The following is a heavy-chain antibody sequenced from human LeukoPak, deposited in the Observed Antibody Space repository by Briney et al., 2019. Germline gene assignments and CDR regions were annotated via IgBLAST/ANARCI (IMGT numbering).Heavy chain of an antibody. CDR1: GFTVSSNY. CDR2: IYSGGST. D-gene: IGHD6-19*01. Sequence: PGGSLRLSCAASGFTVSSNYMSWVRQAPGKGLEWVSVIYSGGSTYYADSVKGRFTISRDISKSTLYLQMNSLRAEDTAVYYCARDLVAVADYWGQGTLVTVSS. V-gene: IGHV3-66*01. CDR3: ARDLVAVADY. J-gene: IGHJ4*02.